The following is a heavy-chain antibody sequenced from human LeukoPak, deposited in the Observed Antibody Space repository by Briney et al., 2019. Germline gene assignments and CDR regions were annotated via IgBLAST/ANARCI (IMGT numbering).Heavy chain of an antibody. Sequence: ASVKVSCKASGYTFTSYGISWVRQAPGQGLEWMGWINPNSGGTNYAQKFQGRVTMTRDTSISTAYMELSRLRSDDTAVYYCARDLSIAAQLESYYYYYYMDVWGKGTTVTVSS. V-gene: IGHV1-2*02. CDR3: ARDLSIAAQLESYYYYYYMDV. J-gene: IGHJ6*03. CDR1: GYTFTSYG. D-gene: IGHD6-6*01. CDR2: INPNSGGT.